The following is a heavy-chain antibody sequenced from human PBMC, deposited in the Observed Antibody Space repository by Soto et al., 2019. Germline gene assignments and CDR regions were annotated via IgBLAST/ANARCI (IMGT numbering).Heavy chain of an antibody. Sequence: QVQLVQSGAEVKRPGSSVKVSCKASGDTFNFYSINWVRQAPGLGLEWMGRVNPIVSMSNYAQKFQGRVTMPADKSTSTAYIELSSLRSEDTAIYYCASSYGSGYRAFDYWGQGALVTVSS. J-gene: IGHJ4*02. CDR3: ASSYGSGYRAFDY. D-gene: IGHD3-10*01. CDR1: GDTFNFYS. V-gene: IGHV1-69*02. CDR2: VNPIVSMS.